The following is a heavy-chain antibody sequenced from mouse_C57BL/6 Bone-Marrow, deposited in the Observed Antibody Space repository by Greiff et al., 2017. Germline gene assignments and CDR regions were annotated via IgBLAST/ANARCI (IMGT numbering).Heavy chain of an antibody. CDR1: GYTFTSYW. CDR3: ASLFNTTVVDRYFDV. CDR2: IDPNSGGT. V-gene: IGHV1-72*01. J-gene: IGHJ1*03. Sequence: QVQLQQPGAELVKPGASVKLSCKASGYTFTSYWMHWVKQRPGRGLEWIGRIDPNSGGTKYNEKFKSKATLTVDKPTSTAYMQLSSLTSEDTAVDYDASLFNTTVVDRYFDVWGRGTTVTVSS. D-gene: IGHD1-1*01.